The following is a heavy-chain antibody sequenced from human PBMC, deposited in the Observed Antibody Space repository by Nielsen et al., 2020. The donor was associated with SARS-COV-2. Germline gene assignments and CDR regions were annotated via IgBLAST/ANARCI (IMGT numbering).Heavy chain of an antibody. D-gene: IGHD2-2*01. J-gene: IGHJ4*02. CDR1: GYTFTSYA. CDR2: INAGNGNT. Sequence: ASVKVSCKASGYTFTSYAMHWVRQAPGQRLEWMGWINAGNGNTKYSQKFQGRVTITRDTSASTAYMELSSLRSEDTAVYYCATEGDERFGCGNTSCFPLGNWGQGTLVTVSS. V-gene: IGHV1-3*01. CDR3: ATEGDERFGCGNTSCFPLGN.